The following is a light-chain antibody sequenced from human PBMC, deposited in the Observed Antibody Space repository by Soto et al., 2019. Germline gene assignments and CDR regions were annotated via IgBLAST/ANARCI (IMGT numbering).Light chain of an antibody. CDR3: QQYGTSPWT. CDR1: QSISTW. Sequence: DIQMTQSPSTLSASVGDRVTITCRASQSISTWLAWYQQEPGKAPKLLIHKASSLQSGVPSRFSASGSGTDFSLTISRLEPEDFAVYYCQQYGTSPWTFGQGTKVHI. J-gene: IGKJ1*01. V-gene: IGKV1-5*03. CDR2: KAS.